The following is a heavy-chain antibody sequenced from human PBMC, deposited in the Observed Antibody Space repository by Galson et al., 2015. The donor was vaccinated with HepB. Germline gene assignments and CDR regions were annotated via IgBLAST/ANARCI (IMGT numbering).Heavy chain of an antibody. V-gene: IGHV3-73*01. CDR2: IRSKANSYAT. D-gene: IGHD5-12*01. CDR3: TRPEDYSGYDLDAFDI. Sequence: SLRLSCAASGFTFSGSAMHWVRQASGKGLEWVGRIRSKANSYATAYAASVKGRFTISRDDSKNTAYLQMNSLKAEDTAVYYCTRPEDYSGYDLDAFDIWGQGTMVTVSS. CDR1: GFTFSGSA. J-gene: IGHJ3*02.